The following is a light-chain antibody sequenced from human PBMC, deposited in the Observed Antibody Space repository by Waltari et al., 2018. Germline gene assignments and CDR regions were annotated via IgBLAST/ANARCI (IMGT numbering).Light chain of an antibody. V-gene: IGLV1-40*01. CDR2: GTS. CDR1: GSNLGAGYD. J-gene: IGLJ2*01. CDR3: QSYDTSLSVV. Sequence: QSVLTQPPSVSGAPGQRVSISCTGSGSNLGAGYDVHWYQQHPGKAPKHLIYGTSTRPPGVPDRFLGSQSGTSASLAITALQAEDEAEYYCQSYDTSLSVVFGGGTKLTVL.